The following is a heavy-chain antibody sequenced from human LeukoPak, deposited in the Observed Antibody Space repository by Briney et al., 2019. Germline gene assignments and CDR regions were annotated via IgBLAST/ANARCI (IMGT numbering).Heavy chain of an antibody. Sequence: GGSLRLSCAASGFTFSDFWMRWVRQGPEKRLVWVARIRTDGGVTDYADSVKGRFTISRDNTKSTLYLQMNSLRVEDTAVYYCTRSLYSGTNSDYWGQGTLVTVSS. CDR1: GFTFSDFW. V-gene: IGHV3-74*01. CDR2: IRTDGGVT. CDR3: TRSLYSGTNSDY. J-gene: IGHJ4*02. D-gene: IGHD1-26*01.